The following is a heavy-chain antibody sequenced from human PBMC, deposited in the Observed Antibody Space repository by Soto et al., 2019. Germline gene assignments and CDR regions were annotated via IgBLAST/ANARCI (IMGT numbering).Heavy chain of an antibody. CDR1: GFTFSSFA. CDR2: INSRAGTT. J-gene: IGHJ4*02. Sequence: TGGSLRLSCAASGFTFSSFAMSWVRQAPGKGREWVSGINSRAGTTYYADSVKGRFTISRDNSKNTLYLQMNSLTAEDTAVYYCAKDRSSTSCYAFDYWGRGTLVTGSS. V-gene: IGHV3-23*01. CDR3: AKDRSSTSCYAFDY. D-gene: IGHD2-2*01.